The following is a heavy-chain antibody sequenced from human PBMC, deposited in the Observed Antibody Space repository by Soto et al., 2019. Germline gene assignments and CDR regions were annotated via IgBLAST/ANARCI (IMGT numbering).Heavy chain of an antibody. CDR1: GFTFSSYG. J-gene: IGHJ4*02. D-gene: IGHD2-15*01. CDR3: AKGTYSGPLDY. CDR2: ISYDGSNK. V-gene: IGHV3-30*18. Sequence: QVQLVESGGGVVQPGRSLRLFCAASGFTFSSYGMHWVRQAPGKGLEWVAVISYDGSNKYYADSVKGRFTISRDNSKNPLYLQMNSLRAEDTAVYYCAKGTYSGPLDYWGQGTLVTVSS.